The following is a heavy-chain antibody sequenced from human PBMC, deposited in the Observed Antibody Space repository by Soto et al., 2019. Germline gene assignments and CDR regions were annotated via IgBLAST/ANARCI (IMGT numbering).Heavy chain of an antibody. J-gene: IGHJ6*02. V-gene: IGHV1-69*13. CDR3: AREMSAPIGYYYGLDV. CDR1: GGTFSSYA. Sequence: ASVKVSCKASGGTFSSYAISWVRQAPGQGLEWMGGIIPIFGTANYAQKFQGRVTITADESTSTAYMELSSLRPEDTALYFCAREMSAPIGYYYGLDVWGQGTTVTVSS. CDR2: IIPIFGTA. D-gene: IGHD3-16*02.